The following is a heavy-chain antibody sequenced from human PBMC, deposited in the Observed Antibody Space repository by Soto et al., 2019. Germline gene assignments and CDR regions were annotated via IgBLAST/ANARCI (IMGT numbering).Heavy chain of an antibody. CDR2: IKEDGGKT. D-gene: IGHD3-22*01. CDR3: SRDYYGPVQD. Sequence: EVPLVESGGGLVQPGGSLRLSCVASGLTLSRYWMSWVRQAPGKGLEWVANIKEDGGKTYYVDSVKGRFTMSRDNAMNSGYLKMNSLRVEDTAGSYSSRDYYGPVQDWGQGTQVIGSS. V-gene: IGHV3-7*04. J-gene: IGHJ4*02. CDR1: GLTLSRYW.